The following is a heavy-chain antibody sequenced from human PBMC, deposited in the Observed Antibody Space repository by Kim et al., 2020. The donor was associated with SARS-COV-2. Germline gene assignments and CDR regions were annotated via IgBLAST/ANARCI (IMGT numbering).Heavy chain of an antibody. D-gene: IGHD3-3*01. CDR2: ISYDGSNK. CDR3: AGALRFRLDP. V-gene: IGHV3-30*04. CDR1: GFTFSSYA. Sequence: GGSLRLSCAASGFTFSSYAMHWVRQAPGKGLEWVAVISYDGSNKYYADSVKGRFTISRDNSKNTLYLQMNSLRAEDTAVYYCAGALRFRLDPWGQGTLVTVSS. J-gene: IGHJ5*02.